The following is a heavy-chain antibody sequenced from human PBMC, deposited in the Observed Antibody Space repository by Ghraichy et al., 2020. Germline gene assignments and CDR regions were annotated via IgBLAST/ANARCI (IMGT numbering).Heavy chain of an antibody. CDR1: GGTFSSYA. D-gene: IGHD3-16*01. CDR3: ARGDDYVWGSDTY. J-gene: IGHJ4*02. CDR2: IIPILGIA. V-gene: IGHV1-69*04. Sequence: SVKVSCKASGGTFSSYAISWVRQAPGQGLEWMGRIIPILGIANYAQKFQGRVTITADKSTSTAYMELSSLRSEDTAVYYCARGDDYVWGSDTYWGQGTLVTVSS.